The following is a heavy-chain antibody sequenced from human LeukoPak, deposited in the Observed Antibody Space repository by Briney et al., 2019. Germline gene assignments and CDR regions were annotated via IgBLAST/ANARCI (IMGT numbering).Heavy chain of an antibody. Sequence: GESLRLSCAASGFNVTNYAMHWVRQAPGKGLEWVTLISYSGDNTYSADSVKGRFTFSRDKSKNTLYLQMNSLRPEDSAVYYCASDPRDGGQNVWGKGTTVTVSS. D-gene: IGHD5-24*01. J-gene: IGHJ6*04. CDR2: ISYSGDNT. CDR1: GFNVTNYA. CDR3: ASDPRDGGQNV. V-gene: IGHV3-30*04.